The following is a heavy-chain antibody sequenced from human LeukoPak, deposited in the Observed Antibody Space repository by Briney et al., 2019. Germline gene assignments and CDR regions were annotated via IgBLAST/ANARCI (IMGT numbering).Heavy chain of an antibody. CDR3: AREAPYNWNDDAFDI. J-gene: IGHJ3*02. CDR1: GGTFSSYA. CDR2: IIPIFGTA. D-gene: IGHD1-20*01. Sequence: SVKVSCKASGGTFSSYAISWVRQAPGQGLEWMGRIIPIFGTANYAQKFQGRVTITTDESTSTAYMELSSLRSEDTAVYYCAREAPYNWNDDAFDIWGQGTMVTVSS. V-gene: IGHV1-69*05.